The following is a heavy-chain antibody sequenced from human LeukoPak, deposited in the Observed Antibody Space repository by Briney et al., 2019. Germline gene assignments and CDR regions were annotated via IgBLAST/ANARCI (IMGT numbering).Heavy chain of an antibody. CDR1: GFTFSSYW. J-gene: IGHJ4*02. Sequence: PGGSLRLSCAASGFTFSSYWMSWVRQAPGKGLEWVANIKQDGSEKYYVDSVKGRFTISRDNAKNSLYLQMNSLRAEDTAVYYCARDLFIVVVPAAMGYWGKGTLVTVSS. CDR3: ARDLFIVVVPAAMGY. D-gene: IGHD2-2*01. CDR2: IKQDGSEK. V-gene: IGHV3-7*01.